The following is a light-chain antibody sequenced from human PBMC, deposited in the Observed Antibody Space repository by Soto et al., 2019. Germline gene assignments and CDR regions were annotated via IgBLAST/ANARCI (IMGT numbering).Light chain of an antibody. CDR1: KIGTKS. J-gene: IGLJ2*01. CDR2: DDT. V-gene: IGLV3-21*02. CDR3: QVWDRTTDFVV. Sequence: YELTHPPSVSVAPGQTATFTCGGDKIGTKSVHWHQQKPGQAPVLVVYDDTDRPSGIPERFSGSKSGNTVTLTISRVEAGDEADYYCQVWDRTTDFVVFGGGTKVTV.